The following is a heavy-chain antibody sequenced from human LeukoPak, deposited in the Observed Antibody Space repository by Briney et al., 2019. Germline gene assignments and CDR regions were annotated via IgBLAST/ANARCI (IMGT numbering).Heavy chain of an antibody. J-gene: IGHJ4*01. V-gene: IGHV3-7*01. CDR3: ARDGTAAGLYFDL. Sequence: PGGSLRLSCAVSGFTFSSDWMKWVRQAPGKGLEWVSSIKQDGGEKSYVDSVKGRFTISRDNAKNSVYLQMSSLRAEDTAVYYCARDGTAAGLYFDLWGQGTLVTVSS. D-gene: IGHD6-13*01. CDR2: IKQDGGEK. CDR1: GFTFSSDW.